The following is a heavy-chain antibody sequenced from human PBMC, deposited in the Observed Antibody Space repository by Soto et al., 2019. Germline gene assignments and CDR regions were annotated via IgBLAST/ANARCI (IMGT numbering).Heavy chain of an antibody. CDR3: ASSHAGAHITAAVH. Sequence: QLQLQESGSGLVKPSQTLSLTCAVSGGSISSDGYSWSWIRQPPGKGLEWIGYIYHSGSTYYNPSLKSRVTISVDRSKNQFSLKLSSVIAADTAVYYCASSHAGAHITAAVHWGQGTLVTVSS. J-gene: IGHJ4*02. CDR2: IYHSGST. D-gene: IGHD6-13*01. CDR1: GGSISSDGYS. V-gene: IGHV4-30-2*01.